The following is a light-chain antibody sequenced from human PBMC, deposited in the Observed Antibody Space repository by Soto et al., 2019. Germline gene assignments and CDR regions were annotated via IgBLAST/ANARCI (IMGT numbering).Light chain of an antibody. CDR2: DAS. CDR1: HIFLYGSNNKNY. Sequence: DIVITQSPYSLAVSLFERASINCKSIHIFLYGSNNKNYLAWYQQKPGQAPSLLIYDASNRPTDIPARFSGSGSGTDFTLTISSLEPEDFAVYYCQQRSNWPITFGQGTRLEIK. J-gene: IGKJ5*01. CDR3: QQRSNWPIT. V-gene: IGKV4-1*01.